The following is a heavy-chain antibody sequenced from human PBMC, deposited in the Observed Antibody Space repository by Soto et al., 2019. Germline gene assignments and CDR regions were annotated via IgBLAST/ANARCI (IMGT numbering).Heavy chain of an antibody. CDR2: IYLNGST. CDR3: SRSGSYAWFDP. CDR1: GVHIKSLDYC. J-gene: IGHJ5*02. V-gene: IGHV4-30-4*01. D-gene: IGHD3-10*01. Sequence: SETLSLTWNVSGVHIKSLDYCWRWIRQSPGKGLEWIGYIYLNGSTKYNPSLKTPVTISVDTSKNQFSLNLNSVTAADTAVYYCSRSGSYAWFDPWGQGSLVTVSS.